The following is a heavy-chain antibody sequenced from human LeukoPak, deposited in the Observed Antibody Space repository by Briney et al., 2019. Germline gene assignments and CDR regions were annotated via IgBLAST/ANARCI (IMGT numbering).Heavy chain of an antibody. CDR1: GGSISSGDYY. V-gene: IGHV4-30-4*01. Sequence: SETLPLTCTVSGGSISSGDYYWSWIRQPPGKGLEWIAYMYYSGSTYYNPSLKSRVTMSADTSKNQFSLKLSSATAADTAVYYCARPYYYDSRIDPWGQGTLVTVSS. D-gene: IGHD3-22*01. CDR3: ARPYYYDSRIDP. J-gene: IGHJ5*02. CDR2: MYYSGST.